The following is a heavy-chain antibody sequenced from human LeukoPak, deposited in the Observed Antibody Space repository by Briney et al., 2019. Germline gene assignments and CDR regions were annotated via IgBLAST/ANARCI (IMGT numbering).Heavy chain of an antibody. Sequence: GGSLRLSCAASGFTVSSNSMSWVRQAPGKGLEWVSVIYSGGTTYYADSVKGRFTIPRDNSKNTLYLQMNSLRAEDTAVYYCARGYTSDAFDIWGQGTMVTVSS. CDR1: GFTVSSNS. CDR3: ARGYTSDAFDI. J-gene: IGHJ3*02. D-gene: IGHD1-1*01. CDR2: IYSGGTT. V-gene: IGHV3-66*02.